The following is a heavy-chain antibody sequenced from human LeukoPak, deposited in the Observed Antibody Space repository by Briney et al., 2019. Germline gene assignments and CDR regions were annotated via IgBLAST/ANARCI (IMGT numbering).Heavy chain of an antibody. CDR2: ISGSGGST. CDR1: GFTFNSYA. V-gene: IGHV3-23*01. J-gene: IGHJ4*02. D-gene: IGHD1-26*01. CDR3: AKRRSTLVGANDY. Sequence: PGGSLRLSCAASGFTFNSYAMSWVRQAPGKGLEWVSSISGSGGSTYYADSVKGRFTISRDNSNNTLFLQMNSLSAEDTAVYYCAKRRSTLVGANDYWGQGTLATVSS.